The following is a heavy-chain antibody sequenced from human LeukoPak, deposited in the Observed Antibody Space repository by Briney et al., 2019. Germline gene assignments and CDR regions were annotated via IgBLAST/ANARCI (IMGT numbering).Heavy chain of an antibody. Sequence: GGSLRLSCAASGFTVSSNYVSWVRQAPGKGLEWVSVIYISGSTKYADSVKGRFTISRDNSKNMLYLQMNSLRAEDTAVYFCAGQGIGDISGYYVYWGQGTLVTVSS. CDR1: GFTVSSNY. CDR3: AGQGIGDISGYYVY. J-gene: IGHJ4*02. CDR2: IYISGST. D-gene: IGHD3-22*01. V-gene: IGHV3-66*04.